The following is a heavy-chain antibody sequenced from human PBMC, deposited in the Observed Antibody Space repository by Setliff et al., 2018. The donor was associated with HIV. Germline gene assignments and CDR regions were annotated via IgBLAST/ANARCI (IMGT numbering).Heavy chain of an antibody. CDR2: IYTSGST. CDR1: GGSISGGSYY. Sequence: SETLSLTCTVSGGSISGGSYYWSWIRQPAGKGLEWIGRIYTSGSTNYNPSLKSRVTISVDTSKNQFSLKLRSVTAADTAVYYCARETYYYDNPQYYYYYMDVWGKGTTVTVS. J-gene: IGHJ6*03. D-gene: IGHD3-22*01. CDR3: ARETYYYDNPQYYYYYMDV. V-gene: IGHV4-61*02.